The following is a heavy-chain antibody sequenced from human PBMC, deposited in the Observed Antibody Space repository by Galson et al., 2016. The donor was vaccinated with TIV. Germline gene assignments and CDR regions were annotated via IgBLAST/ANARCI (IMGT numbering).Heavy chain of an antibody. CDR2: IYPGDSDT. CDR1: GYSFNKYW. Sequence: QSGAEVKKPGESLKISCKGSGYSFNKYWIGWVRQMPGKGLEWMGIIYPGDSDTRYSPSFQGQVTISADKSVSTAYLQWSSLKAADTAIYYCARHGWAVDVSSPFDQWGQGTLVTVSA. J-gene: IGHJ4*02. V-gene: IGHV5-51*01. CDR3: ARHGWAVDVSSPFDQ. D-gene: IGHD6-19*01.